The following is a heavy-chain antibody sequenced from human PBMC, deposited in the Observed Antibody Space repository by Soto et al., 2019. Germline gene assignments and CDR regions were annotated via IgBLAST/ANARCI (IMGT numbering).Heavy chain of an antibody. Sequence: ETLSLTCAVYGVSFSGYYWSWIRQPPGKGLEWIGEINHSGSTNYNPSLKSRVTISVDTSKNQFSLKLSSVTAADTAVYYCARVEDRSSWIDYWGQGTLVTVYS. J-gene: IGHJ4*02. CDR2: INHSGST. CDR1: GVSFSGYY. D-gene: IGHD6-13*01. CDR3: ARVEDRSSWIDY. V-gene: IGHV4-34*01.